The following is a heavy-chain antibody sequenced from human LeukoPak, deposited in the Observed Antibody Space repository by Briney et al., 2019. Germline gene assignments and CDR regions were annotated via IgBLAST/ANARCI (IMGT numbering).Heavy chain of an antibody. CDR1: GGSISSSSYY. Sequence: PSETLSLTCTVSGGSISSSSYYWGWIRQPPGKGLEWIGSIYYSGSTYYNPSLKSRVTISVDTSKNQFSLKLSSVTAADTAVYYCARGAFAAAGTWAPYGMDIWGQGTTVTVSS. J-gene: IGHJ6*02. V-gene: IGHV4-39*07. CDR2: IYYSGST. CDR3: ARGAFAAAGTWAPYGMDI. D-gene: IGHD6-13*01.